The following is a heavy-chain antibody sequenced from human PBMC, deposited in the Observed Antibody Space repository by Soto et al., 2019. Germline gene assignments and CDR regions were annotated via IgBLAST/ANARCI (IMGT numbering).Heavy chain of an antibody. V-gene: IGHV4-59*01. CDR2: IYYSGST. CDR3: GGGWGYYYGSGGYYYYGMDV. Sequence: QVQLQESGPGLVKPSETLSLTCTVSGGSISSYYWSWIRQPPGKGLEWIGYIYYSGSTNYNPSLKSRVTISVDTSKNQFSLKLSSVTAADTAVYYCGGGWGYYYGSGGYYYYGMDVWGQGTTVTVSS. D-gene: IGHD3-10*01. J-gene: IGHJ6*02. CDR1: GGSISSYY.